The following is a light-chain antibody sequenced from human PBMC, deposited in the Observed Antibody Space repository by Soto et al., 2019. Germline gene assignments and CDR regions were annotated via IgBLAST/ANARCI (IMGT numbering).Light chain of an antibody. CDR1: QSINIW. Sequence: DIPMTQSPSTLSASVGDRVTITCRASQSINIWLAWYQQKPGKAPKLLIYKASSLESGVSSRFSGSGSGTEFTLTISSLQPDDFATYYCQQYNDYSLWTFGQGTKVEMK. V-gene: IGKV1-5*03. CDR2: KAS. CDR3: QQYNDYSLWT. J-gene: IGKJ1*01.